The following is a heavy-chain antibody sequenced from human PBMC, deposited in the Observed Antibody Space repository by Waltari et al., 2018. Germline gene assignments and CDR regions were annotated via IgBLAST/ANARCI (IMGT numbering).Heavy chain of an antibody. CDR1: GLILSSYW. CDR3: ATGSVTHTY. V-gene: IGHV3-7*01. Sequence: EVQLAESGGGLVQPGGSLRLSCAASGLILSSYWMTWVRQDPGKGWEWVANIKEDGSEIYYVDSVRGRFTVSRDNARNSLFLQMTSLRVEYTAVYYCATGSVTHTYWGQGTLVSVSA. CDR2: IKEDGSEI. J-gene: IGHJ4*02. D-gene: IGHD2-21*02.